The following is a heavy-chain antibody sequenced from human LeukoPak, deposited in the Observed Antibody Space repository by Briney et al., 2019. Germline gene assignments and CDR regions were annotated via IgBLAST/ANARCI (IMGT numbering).Heavy chain of an antibody. Sequence: SETLSLTCTVSSGSFSSSSYFCGWIRQSPGMGLEWIATINYSGTTYYNPSLKSRVTTSVDTSRNQFSLKLTSVTAADTAVYYCASLRGGVQLWGDWGQGALVTVSS. CDR1: SGSFSSSSYF. D-gene: IGHD3-10*01. CDR3: ASLRGGVQLWGD. V-gene: IGHV4-39*01. J-gene: IGHJ4*01. CDR2: INYSGTT.